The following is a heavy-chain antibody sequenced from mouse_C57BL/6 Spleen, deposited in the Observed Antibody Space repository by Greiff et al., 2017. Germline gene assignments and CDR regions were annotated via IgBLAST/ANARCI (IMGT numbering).Heavy chain of an antibody. Sequence: QVQLQQPGAELVKPGASVKLSCKASGYTFTSYWMHWVKQRPGQGLEWIGMIHPNSGSTNYNEKFKSKATLTVDKSSSTAYMQLSSLTSEDSAVYYCGGYDYDRFDYWGQGTTLTVSA. CDR1: GYTFTSYW. V-gene: IGHV1-64*01. CDR2: IHPNSGST. D-gene: IGHD2-4*01. J-gene: IGHJ2*01. CDR3: GGYDYDRFDY.